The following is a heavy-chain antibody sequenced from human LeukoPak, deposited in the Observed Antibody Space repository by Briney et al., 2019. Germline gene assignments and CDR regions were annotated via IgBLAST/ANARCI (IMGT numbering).Heavy chain of an antibody. D-gene: IGHD6-19*01. CDR1: GYTFTSYA. CDR3: ARDVGSGWSGYYYHYGMDV. Sequence: ASVKVSCKASGYTFTSYAMNWVRQAPGQGLEWMGWINTNTGNPTYAQGFTGRFVFSLDTSVSTAYLQISSLKAEDTAVYYCARDVGSGWSGYYYHYGMDVWGQGTTVTVSS. V-gene: IGHV7-4-1*02. CDR2: INTNTGNP. J-gene: IGHJ6*02.